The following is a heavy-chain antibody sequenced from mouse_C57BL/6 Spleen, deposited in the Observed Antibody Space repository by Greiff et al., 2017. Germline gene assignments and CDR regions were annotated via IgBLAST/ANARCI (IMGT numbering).Heavy chain of an antibody. CDR3: ARSHGNYWSLDV. J-gene: IGHJ1*03. CDR2: IYPGSGST. D-gene: IGHD2-1*01. Sequence: QVQLQQPGAELVKPGASVKMSCKASGYTFTSYWITWVKQRPGQGLEWIGDIYPGSGSTNYNEKFKSKATLTVDTSSSTAYMQLSSLTSEDSAVYYCARSHGNYWSLDVWGTGTTVTVSS. V-gene: IGHV1-55*01. CDR1: GYTFTSYW.